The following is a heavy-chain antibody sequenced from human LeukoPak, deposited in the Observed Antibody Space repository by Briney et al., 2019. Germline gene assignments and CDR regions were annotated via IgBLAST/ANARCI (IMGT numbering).Heavy chain of an antibody. V-gene: IGHV5-51*01. CDR2: IYPDDSDT. J-gene: IGHJ4*02. Sequence: GESLKISCKASGYSFINYWIGWVRQMPGKGLEWMGIIYPDDSDTRYSPSFQGQVTISADRSISTTYLQWSSLRASDTAMYYCARRTGFFDSWGQGTLVTVSS. CDR3: ARRTGFFDS. D-gene: IGHD1-14*01. CDR1: GYSFINYW.